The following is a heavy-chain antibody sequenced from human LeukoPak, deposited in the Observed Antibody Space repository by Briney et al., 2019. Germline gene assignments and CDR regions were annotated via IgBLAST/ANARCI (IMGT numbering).Heavy chain of an antibody. CDR3: ARETVNGNSPGY. CDR1: GFTVSSNY. Sequence: GGSLRLSCAASGFTVSSNYMSWVRQAPGKGLEWVSVIYSGGSTYYADSVKGRLTISRDNSKNTLYLQMNSLRAEDTAVYYCARETVNGNSPGYWGQGTLVTVSS. CDR2: IYSGGST. J-gene: IGHJ4*02. D-gene: IGHD4-23*01. V-gene: IGHV3-66*01.